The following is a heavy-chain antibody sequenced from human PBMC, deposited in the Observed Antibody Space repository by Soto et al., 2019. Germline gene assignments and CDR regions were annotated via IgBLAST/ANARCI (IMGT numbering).Heavy chain of an antibody. CDR1: GFTFSSFG. D-gene: IGHD1-1*01. CDR2: ISFDGSNK. CDR3: AKDTSKYSNNWPAYYGLDV. Sequence: QVQLVESGGGVVQPGRSLRLSCAASGFTFSSFGMHWVRQAPGKGLEWVAVISFDGSNKYYADSVKGRFTISRDNSKNTLSLQMNSLKAEDTAVYYCAKDTSKYSNNWPAYYGLDVWRQGTTVTVSS. J-gene: IGHJ6*02. V-gene: IGHV3-30*18.